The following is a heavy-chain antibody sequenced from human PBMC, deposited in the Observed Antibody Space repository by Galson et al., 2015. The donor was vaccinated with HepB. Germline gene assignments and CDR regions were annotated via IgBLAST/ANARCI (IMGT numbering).Heavy chain of an antibody. CDR2: ISSNGGST. Sequence: SLRLSCAASGLTFSSYAMHWVRQAPGKGLEYVSAISSNGGSTYYADSVKGRFTISRDNSKNTLYLQMSSLRAEDTAVYYCVKDRYCTNGVCSASNYYFDYWGQGTLVTVSS. CDR1: GLTFSSYA. D-gene: IGHD2-8*01. V-gene: IGHV3-64D*06. J-gene: IGHJ4*02. CDR3: VKDRYCTNGVCSASNYYFDY.